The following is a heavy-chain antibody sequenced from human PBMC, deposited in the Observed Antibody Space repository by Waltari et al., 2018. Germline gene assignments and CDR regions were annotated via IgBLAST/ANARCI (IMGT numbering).Heavy chain of an antibody. J-gene: IGHJ4*02. D-gene: IGHD5-18*01. CDR1: GGSISSYY. V-gene: IGHV4-59*01. CDR2: SYYRGST. Sequence: QVQLQESGPGLVKPSETLSLTCTVSGGSISSYYWSWIRQPPGKGLEWIGYSYYRGSTNYNPSLKSRVTISVDTSKNQFSLKLSSVTAADTAVYYCARDGDTAMGLFDYWGQGTLVTVSS. CDR3: ARDGDTAMGLFDY.